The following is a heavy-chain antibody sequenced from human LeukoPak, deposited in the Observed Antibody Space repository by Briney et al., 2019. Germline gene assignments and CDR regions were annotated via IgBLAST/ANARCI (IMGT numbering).Heavy chain of an antibody. V-gene: IGHV4-34*01. Sequence: SETLSLTCAVYGGSFGGYHWSWIRQSPEKGLEWIGGINPTGSTYYNPSLNSRVTISADTSKNQFSLKLNSVTAADAAVYYCARRRGGYSCSGGRCYPKSNWFDPWGQGTLVTVSS. CDR2: INPTGST. CDR1: GGSFGGYH. J-gene: IGHJ5*02. CDR3: ARRRGGYSCSGGRCYPKSNWFDP. D-gene: IGHD2-15*01.